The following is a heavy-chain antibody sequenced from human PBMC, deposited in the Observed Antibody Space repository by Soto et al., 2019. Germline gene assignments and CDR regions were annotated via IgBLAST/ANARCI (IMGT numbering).Heavy chain of an antibody. CDR3: ATVSVGYYDSSGYFDY. J-gene: IGHJ4*02. V-gene: IGHV1-24*01. Sequence: ASVKVSCKVSGYTLTELSMHWVRQAPGKGLEWMGGFDPEDGETIYAQKFQGRVTMTEDTSTDTAYMELSSLRSEETPVYYCATVSVGYYDSSGYFDYWGEGTLVTVSS. CDR1: GYTLTELS. CDR2: FDPEDGET. D-gene: IGHD3-22*01.